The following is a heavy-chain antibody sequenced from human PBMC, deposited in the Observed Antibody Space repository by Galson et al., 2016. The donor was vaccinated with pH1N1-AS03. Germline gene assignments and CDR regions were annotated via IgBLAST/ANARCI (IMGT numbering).Heavy chain of an antibody. Sequence: CAISGDSVSSNTAAWNWIRQSPSRGLEWLGRTYYRSRWKNDYAVSVKSRIIINPDTSKNQFSLQLNSVTPEDTAIYYCAGMQLGALHFWGRGTLVTVSS. D-gene: IGHD1-1*01. CDR1: GDSVSSNTAA. CDR3: AGMQLGALHF. J-gene: IGHJ4*02. V-gene: IGHV6-1*01. CDR2: TYYRSRWKN.